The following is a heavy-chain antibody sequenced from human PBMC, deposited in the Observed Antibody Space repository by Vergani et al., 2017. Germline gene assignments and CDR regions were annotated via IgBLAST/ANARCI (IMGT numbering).Heavy chain of an antibody. V-gene: IGHV3-73*01. CDR2: IRSKANSYAT. D-gene: IGHD3-22*01. CDR1: GFTFSGSA. CDR3: TSPHYYDSSGYYRDFDY. J-gene: IGHJ4*02. Sequence: EVQLVESGGGLVQPGGSLKLSCAASGFTFSGSAMHWVRQASGKGLEWVGRIRSKANSYATAYAASVKGRFTISRDDSKKTEYLQMNSLKTEDTAVYYWTSPHYYDSSGYYRDFDYWGQGTLVTVSS.